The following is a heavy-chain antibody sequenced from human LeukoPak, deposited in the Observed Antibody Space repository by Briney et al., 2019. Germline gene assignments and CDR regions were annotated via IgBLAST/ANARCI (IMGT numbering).Heavy chain of an antibody. CDR2: ISGSGGYI. V-gene: IGHV3-23*01. CDR1: GFTFSTYA. CDR3: ASDLHYYDSSGKAFDI. Sequence: GGSLRLSCAASGFTFSTYAMSWVRQAPGKGLEWVSTISGSGGYIYYADSVKGRFTISRDNSKNTLYLQMNSLRAEDTAVYYCASDLHYYDSSGKAFDIWGQGTMVTVSS. J-gene: IGHJ3*02. D-gene: IGHD3-22*01.